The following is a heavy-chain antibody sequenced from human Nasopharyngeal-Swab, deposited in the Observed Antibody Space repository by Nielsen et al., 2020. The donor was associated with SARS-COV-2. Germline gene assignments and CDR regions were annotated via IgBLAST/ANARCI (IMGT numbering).Heavy chain of an antibody. CDR2: IYYSGST. Sequence: SETLSLTCTVSGGSISSYYLSWIRQPPGKGLEWIGYIYYSGSTSFNPSLKSRVTISVDTSKNQFSLKLSSVTAADTAVYYCAREGVVAATLDYWGQGTLVTVSS. V-gene: IGHV4-59*01. J-gene: IGHJ4*02. CDR3: AREGVVAATLDY. CDR1: GGSISSYY. D-gene: IGHD2-15*01.